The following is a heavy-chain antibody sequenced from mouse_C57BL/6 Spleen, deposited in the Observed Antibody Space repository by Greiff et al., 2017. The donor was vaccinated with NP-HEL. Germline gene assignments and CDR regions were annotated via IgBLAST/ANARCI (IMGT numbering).Heavy chain of an antibody. Sequence: VQLKQSGPELVKPGASVKISCKASGYSFTGYYMNWVKQSPEKSLEWIGEINPSTGGTTYNQKFKAKATLTVDKSSSTAYMQLKSLTSEDSAVYYCARGHYYGSSLHWYFDVWGTGTTVTVSS. CDR1: GYSFTGYY. CDR2: INPSTGGT. CDR3: ARGHYYGSSLHWYFDV. J-gene: IGHJ1*03. V-gene: IGHV1-42*01. D-gene: IGHD1-1*01.